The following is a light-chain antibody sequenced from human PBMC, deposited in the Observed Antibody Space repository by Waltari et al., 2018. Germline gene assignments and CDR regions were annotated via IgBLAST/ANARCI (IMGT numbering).Light chain of an antibody. Sequence: DIQVTQSPSSLSASVGDRVTITCQASQDISNYLNWDQQKPGKAPKLLIYDTSHLQTGVPSMFIGTGGGTDFTFTLSSLQPEDIATYYCQQYENFPVTFGQGTRLEIK. CDR1: QDISNY. J-gene: IGKJ5*01. CDR2: DTS. CDR3: QQYENFPVT. V-gene: IGKV1-33*01.